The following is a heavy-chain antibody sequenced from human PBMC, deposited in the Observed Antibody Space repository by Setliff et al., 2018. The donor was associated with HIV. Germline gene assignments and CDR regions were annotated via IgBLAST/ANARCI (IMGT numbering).Heavy chain of an antibody. CDR1: GYPLSSGYY. V-gene: IGHV4-38-2*02. Sequence: LSLTCTVSGYPLSSGYYWGWTRQPPGKGLEWIGSIYHSGTTYYNPSLKSRVTISVDTSKNQFTLKLSSATAADTAVYYCARRLQFLEFLHGVGGLDVWGQGTTVTVSS. CDR3: ARRLQFLEFLHGVGGLDV. CDR2: IYHSGTT. J-gene: IGHJ6*02. D-gene: IGHD3-3*01.